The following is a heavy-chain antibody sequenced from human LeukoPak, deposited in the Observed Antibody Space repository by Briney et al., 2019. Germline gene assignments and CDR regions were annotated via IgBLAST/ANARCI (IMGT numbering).Heavy chain of an antibody. V-gene: IGHV3-21*01. J-gene: IGHJ3*02. CDR3: ARDRNYDFWSGTTRDAFDI. Sequence: GGSLRLSCAASGFTFSSYSMNWVRQAPGKGPEWVSSISSSSSYIYYADSVKGRFTISRDNAKNSLYLQMNSLRAEDTAVYYCARDRNYDFWSGTTRDAFDIWGQGTMVTVSS. CDR1: GFTFSSYS. D-gene: IGHD3-3*01. CDR2: ISSSSSYI.